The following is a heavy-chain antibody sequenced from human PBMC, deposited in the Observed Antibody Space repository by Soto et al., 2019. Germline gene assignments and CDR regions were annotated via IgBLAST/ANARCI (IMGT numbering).Heavy chain of an antibody. Sequence: GGSLRLSCAASGFTFSSYAMSWVRQAPGKGLEWVSAISVSGVSTYYADSVKGRFTISRDISKNTLYLKMNSLRAEDTAVYYCAKGDGLFGMDVWSQGTTVTVSS. D-gene: IGHD2-21*01. CDR2: ISVSGVST. J-gene: IGHJ6*02. CDR3: AKGDGLFGMDV. V-gene: IGHV3-23*01. CDR1: GFTFSSYA.